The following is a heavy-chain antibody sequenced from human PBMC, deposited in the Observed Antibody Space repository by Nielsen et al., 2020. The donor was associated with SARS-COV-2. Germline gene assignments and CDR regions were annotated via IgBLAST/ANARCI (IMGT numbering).Heavy chain of an antibody. J-gene: IGHJ5*02. V-gene: IGHV4-39*01. CDR1: GGSISSSSYY. CDR3: ASDSSHRPYNWFDP. CDR2: IYYSGST. Sequence: SETLSLTCTVSGGSISSSSYYWGWIRQPPGKGLEWIGSIYYSGSTYYNPSLKSRVTISVDTSKNQFSLKLSSVTAADTAVYYCASDSSHRPYNWFDPWGQGTLVTVSS. D-gene: IGHD4-11*01.